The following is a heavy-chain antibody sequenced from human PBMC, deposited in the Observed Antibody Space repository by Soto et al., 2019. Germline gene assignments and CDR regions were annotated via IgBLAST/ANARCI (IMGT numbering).Heavy chain of an antibody. J-gene: IGHJ6*01. V-gene: IGHV4-59*01. CDR2: IYYSGST. CDR1: GGSISSYY. Sequence: SETLSLPCTVSGGSISSYYWSWIRQPPGKGLEWIGYIYYSGSTNYNPSLKSRFTISVDTSKNQFSLKLSSVTAADTAVYYCARLAVGYDFWTSDYYYYYGMDVWGQGTTVTVSS. D-gene: IGHD3-3*01. CDR3: ARLAVGYDFWTSDYYYYYGMDV.